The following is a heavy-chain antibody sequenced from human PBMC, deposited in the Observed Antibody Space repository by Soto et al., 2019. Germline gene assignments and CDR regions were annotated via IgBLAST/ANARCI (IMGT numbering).Heavy chain of an antibody. V-gene: IGHV3-33*05. D-gene: IGHD5-18*01. CDR3: ARHLQLWFLEY. J-gene: IGHJ4*02. Sequence: PGGSLRLSCVASGFTFSSYCMHWVRQAPGKGLEWVAGIQSGGSKKYYADTVKGRFTISRDASKNSLYVEMNSLRADDTAMYYCARHLQLWFLEYWGQGTPVTVSS. CDR2: IQSGGSKK. CDR1: GFTFSSYC.